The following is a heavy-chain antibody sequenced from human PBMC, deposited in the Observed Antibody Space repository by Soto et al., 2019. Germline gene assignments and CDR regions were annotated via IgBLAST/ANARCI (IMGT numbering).Heavy chain of an antibody. CDR1: GGSISSYY. D-gene: IGHD2-15*01. J-gene: IGHJ5*02. Sequence: QVQLQESGPGLVKPSETLSLTCTVSGGSISSYYWSWIRQPPGKGLEWIGYIYYSGSTNYNPSLKSRVTISVDTSKNQFSLKLSSVTAADTAVYYCARQEGYCSGGSCYFGWFDPWGQGTLVTVSS. V-gene: IGHV4-59*08. CDR2: IYYSGST. CDR3: ARQEGYCSGGSCYFGWFDP.